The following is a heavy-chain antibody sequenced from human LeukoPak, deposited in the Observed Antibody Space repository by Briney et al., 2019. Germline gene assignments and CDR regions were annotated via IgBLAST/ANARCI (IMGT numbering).Heavy chain of an antibody. Sequence: VGSLRLSCAASGFTFSSYAMHWGRQAPGQGLESVSAISSNGGSTYYANSVKGRFTISRDNSKNTLYLQMGSLRAEDMAVYSCARVRSNYYGMDVWGQGTTVTVSS. CDR1: GFTFSSYA. CDR3: ARVRSNYYGMDV. CDR2: ISSNGGST. J-gene: IGHJ6*02. V-gene: IGHV3-64*01.